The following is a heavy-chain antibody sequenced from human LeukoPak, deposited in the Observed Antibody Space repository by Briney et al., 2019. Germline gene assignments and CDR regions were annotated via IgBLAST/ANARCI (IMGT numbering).Heavy chain of an antibody. D-gene: IGHD2-21*02. CDR1: GGSISSYY. Sequence: SETLSLTCTVSGGSISSYYWSWLRQPPVKGLEWFGYIYYSGSTNYNPSLKSRVTISVDTSKNQFSLKLSSVTAADTAVYYCASHGDSLYFDYWGQGTLVTVSS. CDR3: ASHGDSLYFDY. V-gene: IGHV4-59*01. J-gene: IGHJ4*02. CDR2: IYYSGST.